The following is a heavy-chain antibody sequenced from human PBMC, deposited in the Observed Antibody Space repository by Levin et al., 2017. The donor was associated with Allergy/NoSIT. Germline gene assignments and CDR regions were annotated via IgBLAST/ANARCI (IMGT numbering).Heavy chain of an antibody. CDR1: GGSISSDDYY. Sequence: ASETLSLTCTVSGGSISSDDYYWSWLRQPPGKGLEWIGYIYYSGNTYYNPSLKSRVSISVDTSKNQLSLKLSSVTAADTAVYYCARDSRSVGRALDYWGQGTLVTVSS. CDR2: IYYSGNT. V-gene: IGHV4-30-4*01. CDR3: ARDSRSVGRALDY. D-gene: IGHD1-26*01. J-gene: IGHJ4*02.